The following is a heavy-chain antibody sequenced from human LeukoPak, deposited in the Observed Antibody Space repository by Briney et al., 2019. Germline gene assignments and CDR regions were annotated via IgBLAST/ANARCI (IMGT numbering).Heavy chain of an antibody. J-gene: IGHJ6*02. Sequence: SQTLSLTCTVSGGSISSGGYYWSWIRQHPGKGLEWIGYIYYSGSTYYNLSLKSRVTISVDTSKNQFSLKLSSVTAADTAVYYCARASSGVVVPAAFYYYYGMDVWGQGTTVTVSS. V-gene: IGHV4-31*03. CDR1: GGSISSGGYY. CDR2: IYYSGST. D-gene: IGHD2-2*01. CDR3: ARASSGVVVPAAFYYYYGMDV.